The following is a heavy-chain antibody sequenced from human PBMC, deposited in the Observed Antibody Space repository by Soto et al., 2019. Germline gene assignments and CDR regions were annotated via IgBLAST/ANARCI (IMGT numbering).Heavy chain of an antibody. V-gene: IGHV1-3*01. Sequence: QVQLVQSETEVKKPGDSVRVSCRASGYSLTNFAMHWVRRAPGHRLEWMGWINGGNGDTRFSHELQGRVAITRDTSANPAYVELISLRSKDMAVYSCARGNLNRRTHLAFWGQGTLAIVS. J-gene: IGHJ4*02. CDR3: ARGNLNRRTHLAF. CDR1: GYSLTNFA. CDR2: INGGNGDT.